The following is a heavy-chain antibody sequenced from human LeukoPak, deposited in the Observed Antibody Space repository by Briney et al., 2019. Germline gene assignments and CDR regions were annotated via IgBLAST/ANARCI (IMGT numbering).Heavy chain of an antibody. Sequence: GASVTVSFKASGYTFTSYGISWVRQAPGQGLEGMGWISAYNGNTNYAQKLQGRVTMTTDTTTSTAYMELRSLRSDDTAVYYCARDRAGYSYGPTWPIDYWGQGTLVTVSS. D-gene: IGHD5-18*01. CDR1: GYTFTSYG. V-gene: IGHV1-18*04. CDR2: ISAYNGNT. J-gene: IGHJ4*02. CDR3: ARDRAGYSYGPTWPIDY.